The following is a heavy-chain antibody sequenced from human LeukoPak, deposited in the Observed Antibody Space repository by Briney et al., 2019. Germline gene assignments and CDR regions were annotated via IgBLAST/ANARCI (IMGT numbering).Heavy chain of an antibody. CDR2: INHSGSA. Sequence: NPSETLSLTCAVSGGSFSGYYWTWIRQPPGKGLEWIGEINHSGSANYNPSLKSRVTISLDTSKNQFSLKLSSVTAADTAVYYCARGQGTVTTHWSQGTLVTVSS. CDR3: ARGQGTVTTH. CDR1: GGSFSGYY. V-gene: IGHV4-34*01. J-gene: IGHJ4*02. D-gene: IGHD4-17*01.